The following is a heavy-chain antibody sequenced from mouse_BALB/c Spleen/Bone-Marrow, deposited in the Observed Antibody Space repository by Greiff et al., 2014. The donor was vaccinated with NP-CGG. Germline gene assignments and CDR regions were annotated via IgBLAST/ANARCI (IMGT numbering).Heavy chain of an antibody. CDR3: ARITTATGAMDY. V-gene: IGHV2-9*02. D-gene: IGHD1-2*01. CDR1: GFSLTNYG. Sequence: VQLQESGPGLVAPSQSLSISCTVSGFSLTNYGVHWVRQPPGKGLEWLGVIWADGSKNYNSALMSRLSISKNNSKSQVFFKRNSLQTDDAAMYYCARITTATGAMDYWGQGTSVTVSS. J-gene: IGHJ4*01. CDR2: IWADGSK.